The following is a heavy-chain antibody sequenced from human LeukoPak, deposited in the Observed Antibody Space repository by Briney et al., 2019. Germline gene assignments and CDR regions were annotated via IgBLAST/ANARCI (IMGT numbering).Heavy chain of an antibody. D-gene: IGHD5-18*01. V-gene: IGHV1-46*01. Sequence: GASVKVSCKASGYTFTSYYMHWVRQAPGQGLEWMGIINPSGGSTSCAQKFQGRVTMTRDTSTSTVYMELSSLRSEDMAVYYCARLMGYSSRSGWFDPWGQGTLVTVSS. CDR2: INPSGGST. CDR1: GYTFTSYY. J-gene: IGHJ5*02. CDR3: ARLMGYSSRSGWFDP.